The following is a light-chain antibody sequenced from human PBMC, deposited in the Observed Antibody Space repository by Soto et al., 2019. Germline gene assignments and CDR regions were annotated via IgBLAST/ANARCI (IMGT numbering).Light chain of an antibody. CDR1: SSDVGGYDY. CDR3: SSYTNSGTVL. J-gene: IGLJ2*01. CDR2: NVR. Sequence: QSALTQPASVSGSPGQSITISCTGTSSDVGGYDYVSWYQQYAGKAPKLTIYNVRNRPSGVSNRFSGSKSGNTASLTISGXXPXDXXDYFCSSYTNSGTVLFGGGTKLTV. V-gene: IGLV2-14*01.